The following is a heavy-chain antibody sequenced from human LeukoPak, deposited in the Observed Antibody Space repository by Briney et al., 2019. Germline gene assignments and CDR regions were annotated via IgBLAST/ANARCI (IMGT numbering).Heavy chain of an antibody. J-gene: IGHJ6*03. CDR1: GFTFSNAW. CDR3: TTDSSGYYAVYYYYYMDV. D-gene: IGHD3-22*01. Sequence: GGSLRLSCAASGFTFSNAWMSWVRQAPGKGLEWVGRIKSKTDGCTTDYAAPVKGRFTISRDDSKNTLYLQMNSLKTEDTAVYYCTTDSSGYYAVYYYYYMDVWGKGTTVTVSS. V-gene: IGHV3-15*01. CDR2: IKSKTDGCTT.